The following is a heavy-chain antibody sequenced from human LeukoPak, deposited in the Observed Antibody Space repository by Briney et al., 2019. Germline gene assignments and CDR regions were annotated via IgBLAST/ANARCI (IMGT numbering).Heavy chain of an antibody. V-gene: IGHV4-34*01. CDR1: GGSFSGYY. CDR2: INHSGST. Sequence: KPSETLSLTCAVYGGSFSGYYWSWIRQPPRKGLEWIGEINHSGSTNYNPSLKSRVTISVDTSKNQFSLKLSSVTAADTAVYYCARGPIYTMVRGVHYWGQGTLVTVSS. CDR3: ARGPIYTMVRGVHY. D-gene: IGHD3-10*01. J-gene: IGHJ4*02.